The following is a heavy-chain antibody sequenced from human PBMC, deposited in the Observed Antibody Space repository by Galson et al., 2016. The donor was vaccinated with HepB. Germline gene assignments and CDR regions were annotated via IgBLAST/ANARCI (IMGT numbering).Heavy chain of an antibody. CDR3: VKDTGAVMVADSTDAFDI. Sequence: SLRLSCAASEFSFSYYGMHWVRQAAGKGLEWVAVISYDGSNKYYADSVKGRFTISRDNSENTLYLQMNSLRVEDTAVYYCVKDTGAVMVADSTDAFDIWGQGTMVTVSS. V-gene: IGHV3-30*18. CDR1: EFSFSYYG. D-gene: IGHD2-15*01. J-gene: IGHJ3*02. CDR2: ISYDGSNK.